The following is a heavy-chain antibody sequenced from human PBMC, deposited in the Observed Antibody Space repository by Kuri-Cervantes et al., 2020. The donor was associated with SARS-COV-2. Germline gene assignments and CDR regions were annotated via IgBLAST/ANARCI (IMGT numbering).Heavy chain of an antibody. CDR1: GFTFDDYA. J-gene: IGHJ4*02. Sequence: SLKISCAASGFTFDDYAMHWVRQAPGKGLEWVSGISWNSGSIGYIGYADSVKGRFTISRDNAKNSLYLQMNSLRAEDTALYYCAKDGAMVQGVSLGFWGQGTPVTVSS. CDR2: ISWNSGSI. V-gene: IGHV3-9*01. D-gene: IGHD3-10*01. CDR3: AKDGAMVQGVSLGF.